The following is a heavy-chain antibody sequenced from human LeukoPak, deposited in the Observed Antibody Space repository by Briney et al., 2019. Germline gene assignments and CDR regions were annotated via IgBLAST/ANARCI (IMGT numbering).Heavy chain of an antibody. J-gene: IGHJ4*02. CDR1: GFTFSSYA. D-gene: IGHD6-13*01. Sequence: GGSLRLSCAVSGFTFSSYAMTWVRRAPGKGLEWVSGIVGSGADTYYADSVKGRFTISRDDSKDTLYLQMNSLRPEDTAVYYCAFARAGILAAAFDYWGQGTLVTVSS. CDR3: AFARAGILAAAFDY. CDR2: IVGSGADT. V-gene: IGHV3-23*01.